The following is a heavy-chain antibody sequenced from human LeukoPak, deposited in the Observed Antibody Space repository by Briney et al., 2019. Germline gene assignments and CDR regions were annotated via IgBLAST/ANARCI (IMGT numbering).Heavy chain of an antibody. CDR1: GYTFTNYG. CDR3: ARDGGGGYVGNY. J-gene: IGHJ4*02. V-gene: IGHV1-18*01. D-gene: IGHD5-12*01. CDR2: ISAYNGNT. Sequence: ASVKVSCKASGYTFTNYGIIWVRQAPGQGLEWMGWISAYNGNTKYPQKFQGRLTMTTDTSRSTTYMELGSLRSDDTAVYYCARDGGGGYVGNYWGQGTLVTVSS.